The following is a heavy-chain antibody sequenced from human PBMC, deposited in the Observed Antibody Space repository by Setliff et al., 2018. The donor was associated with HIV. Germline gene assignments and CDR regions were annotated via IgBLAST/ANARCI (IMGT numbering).Heavy chain of an antibody. Sequence: PGGSLRLSCAASGFTFCKFSMSWVRQAPGKGLEWVSSITSTSRYIDYADSLRGRFTISRDNARNSLYLHLRALGAEDTAIYYCARDAYGDSYFDYWGQGTLVTVSS. CDR3: ARDAYGDSYFDY. D-gene: IGHD4-17*01. CDR1: GFTFCKFS. V-gene: IGHV3-21*01. CDR2: ITSTSRYI. J-gene: IGHJ4*02.